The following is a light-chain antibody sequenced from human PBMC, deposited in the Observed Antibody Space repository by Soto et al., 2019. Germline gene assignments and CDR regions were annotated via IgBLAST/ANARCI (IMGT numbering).Light chain of an antibody. J-gene: IGKJ1*01. V-gene: IGKV1-5*03. CDR3: QQYGTSSRT. CDR2: LAS. Sequence: DIQMTQSPSILSAFVGDRVTITCRASQTISTSLAWYQQKPGKAPKLLIYLASTLQSGVPARFSGSGSATEFTLSISSLQPDDFATYYCQQYGTSSRTFGQGTKVDIK. CDR1: QTISTS.